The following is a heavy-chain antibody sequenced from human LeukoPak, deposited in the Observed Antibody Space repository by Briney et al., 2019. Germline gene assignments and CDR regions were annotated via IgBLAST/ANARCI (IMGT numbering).Heavy chain of an antibody. CDR2: IYDSGET. V-gene: IGHV4-59*13. J-gene: IGHJ4*02. D-gene: IGHD1-26*01. CDR1: GGSINGFY. CDR3: ARVIGSGGYLPWSFDN. Sequence: SETLSLTCIVSGGSINGFYWSWSRQSPGKGLEWIGYIYDSGETKYNTSLKGRVTISVDTSKSHFSLKLRSVTAADTAVYYCARVIGSGGYLPWSFDNWGQGTLVTVSS.